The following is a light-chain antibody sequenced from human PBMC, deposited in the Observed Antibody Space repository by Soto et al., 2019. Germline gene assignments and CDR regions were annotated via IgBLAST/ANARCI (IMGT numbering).Light chain of an antibody. Sequence: IVLTQSPGTLSLSPGDRVTLSCRASQSVNAKLAWYQQKPGQAPTLLMSGASTRASGVPDRFSGSGSGTDFTLTISRLETEDFAVYDGQQYGSSPETFCQGTKVDIK. CDR2: GAS. V-gene: IGKV3-20*01. CDR1: QSVNAK. J-gene: IGKJ1*01. CDR3: QQYGSSPET.